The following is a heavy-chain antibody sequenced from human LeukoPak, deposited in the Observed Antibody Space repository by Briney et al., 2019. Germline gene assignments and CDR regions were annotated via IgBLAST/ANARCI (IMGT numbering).Heavy chain of an antibody. V-gene: IGHV1-2*02. CDR1: GYTFTGYY. CDR3: ARDINVRYSSSWSYDY. J-gene: IGHJ4*02. CDR2: INPNSGGT. D-gene: IGHD6-13*01. Sequence: GASVKVSCKASGYTFTGYYMHWVRQAPGQGLEWMGWINPNSGGTNYAQKFRGRVTMTRDTSISTAYMELSRLRSDDTAVYYCARDINVRYSSSWSYDYWGQGTLVTVSS.